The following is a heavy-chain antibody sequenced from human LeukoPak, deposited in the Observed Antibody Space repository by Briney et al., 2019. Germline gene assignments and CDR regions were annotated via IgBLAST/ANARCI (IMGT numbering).Heavy chain of an antibody. CDR1: GFTFNNYG. CDR3: AKGRSSTKSLGAFDI. D-gene: IGHD2-2*01. CDR2: IRYDGSNK. J-gene: IGHJ3*02. V-gene: IGHV3-30*02. Sequence: GGSLRLSCAASGFTFNNYGMHWVRQAPGKGLEWMAFIRYDGSNKYYADSVEGRFTISRDNSKNTLYVQMNSLRAEDTAVYYCAKGRSSTKSLGAFDIWGQGTMVTVSS.